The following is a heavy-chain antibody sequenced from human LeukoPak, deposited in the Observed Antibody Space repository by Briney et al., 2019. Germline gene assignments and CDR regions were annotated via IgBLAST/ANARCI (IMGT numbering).Heavy chain of an antibody. V-gene: IGHV3-74*01. J-gene: IGHJ1*01. CDR3: ARERYYYDSSGYRVYFQH. CDR1: EFPFSTYV. D-gene: IGHD3-22*01. Sequence: GGSLRLSCAASEFPFSTYVMHWVRQVPGKGLVWVSRISHDGSVTSYADSVKGRFTISRDNSKNTLYLQMNSLRAEDTAVYYCARERYYYDSSGYRVYFQHWGQGTLVTVSS. CDR2: ISHDGSVT.